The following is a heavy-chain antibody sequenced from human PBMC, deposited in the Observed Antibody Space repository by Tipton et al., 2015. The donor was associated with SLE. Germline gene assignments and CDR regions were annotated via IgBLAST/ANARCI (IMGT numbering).Heavy chain of an antibody. CDR3: ASRGYSSSWYTPGDY. Sequence: TLSLTCTVSGYSISSAYYWGWIRQPPGKGLEWIASIYHSGSTYYNPSLKSRVIISVDTSKNQFSLKLSSVTAADTAVYYCASRGYSSSWYTPGDYWGQGTLVTVSS. V-gene: IGHV4-38-2*02. J-gene: IGHJ4*02. CDR2: IYHSGST. D-gene: IGHD6-13*01. CDR1: GYSISSAYY.